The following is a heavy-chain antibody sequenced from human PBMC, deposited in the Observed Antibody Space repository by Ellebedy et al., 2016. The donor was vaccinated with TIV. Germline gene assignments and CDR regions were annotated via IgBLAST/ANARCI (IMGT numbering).Heavy chain of an antibody. CDR1: GFTFGRYW. V-gene: IGHV3-7*01. Sequence: PGGSLRPSCAPSGFTFGRYWIGWVRQAPGKGLEWVANIYQDGSQKYYVDSVKGRFTISRDKAKNSLYLQMNSLKVEDTAVYYCARRGSYGDYAVQINNWFDSWGQGTLVTVYS. CDR3: ARRGSYGDYAVQINNWFDS. CDR2: IYQDGSQK. J-gene: IGHJ5*01. D-gene: IGHD4-17*01.